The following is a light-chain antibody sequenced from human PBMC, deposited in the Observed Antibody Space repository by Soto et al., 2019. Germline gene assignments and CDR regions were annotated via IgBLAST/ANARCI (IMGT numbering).Light chain of an antibody. J-gene: IGKJ5*01. V-gene: IGKV1-9*01. CDR3: QQLNSYLFT. Sequence: DIHMTQSPSSLSASVGDRVTITCRASQAMSNYLAWYQQKPGKVPKLLIYAASSLQSGVPSRFSGSGSGTEFTLTISSLQPEDFASYYCQQLNSYLFTFGQGTRLEIK. CDR1: QAMSNY. CDR2: AAS.